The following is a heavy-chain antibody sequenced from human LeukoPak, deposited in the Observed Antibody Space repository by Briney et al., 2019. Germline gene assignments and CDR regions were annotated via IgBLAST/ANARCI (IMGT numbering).Heavy chain of an antibody. CDR1: GFTFSSYW. Sequence: GGSLRLSCAASGFTFSSYWMHWVRQAPGKGLVWVSRINIDGSSTSYADSVKGRFPILRDNAKNTVYLQMNSLRAEDTAVYYCARGVSGSYYGYYYYMDVWGKGTTVTISS. CDR3: ARGVSGSYYGYYYYMDV. CDR2: INIDGSST. D-gene: IGHD1-26*01. V-gene: IGHV3-74*01. J-gene: IGHJ6*03.